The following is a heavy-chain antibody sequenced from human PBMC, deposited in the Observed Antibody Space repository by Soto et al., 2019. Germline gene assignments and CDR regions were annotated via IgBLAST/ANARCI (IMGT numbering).Heavy chain of an antibody. CDR2: IIPIFGTA. Sequence: SVKVSCKASGGTFSSYSISWVRQAPGQGREWVGGIIPIFGTANYAQKFQGRVTITADESTSTAYMELSSRRSEETAVYYCARSGYCSGGSCSNFDYWGQGTLVTVSS. D-gene: IGHD2-15*01. V-gene: IGHV1-69*13. J-gene: IGHJ4*02. CDR3: ARSGYCSGGSCSNFDY. CDR1: GGTFSSYS.